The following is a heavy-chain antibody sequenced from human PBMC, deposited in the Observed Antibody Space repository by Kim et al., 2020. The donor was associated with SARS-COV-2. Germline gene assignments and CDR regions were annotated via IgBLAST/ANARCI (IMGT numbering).Heavy chain of an antibody. V-gene: IGHV1-69*04. CDR1: GGTFSSYA. CDR3: ARGNWNYGVHVDY. D-gene: IGHD1-7*01. J-gene: IGHJ4*02. Sequence: SVKVSCKASGGTFSSYAIIWVRQAPGQGLEWMGSVIPILGMANYAQKCQGRVTITADKSTSTAYMELSSLRSEDTAVYYCARGNWNYGVHVDYWGQGTLVTVSS. CDR2: VIPILGMA.